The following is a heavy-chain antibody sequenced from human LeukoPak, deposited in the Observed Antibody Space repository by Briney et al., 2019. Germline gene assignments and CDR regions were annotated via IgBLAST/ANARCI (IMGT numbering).Heavy chain of an antibody. Sequence: KPGGSLRLSCAASGFTFSSYSMNWVRQAPGKGLEWVSSISSSSSYKYYADSVKGRFTISRDNAKNSLYLQMNSLRAEDTAVYYCAKDADPFWSRHLYMDVWGKGTTVTVSS. CDR3: AKDADPFWSRHLYMDV. CDR1: GFTFSSYS. D-gene: IGHD3-3*01. V-gene: IGHV3-21*01. J-gene: IGHJ6*03. CDR2: ISSSSSYK.